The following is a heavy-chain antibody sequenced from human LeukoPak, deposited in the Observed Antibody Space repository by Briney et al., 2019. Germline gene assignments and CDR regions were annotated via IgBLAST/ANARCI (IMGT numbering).Heavy chain of an antibody. CDR1: GFTLSYYW. Sequence: GGPLRLSCAASGFTLSYYWMTWVRRAPGKGLEWVANIMQDGSEKYYVDSVKGRFTISRDNAKNSLYLQMNSLRAEDTAVYYCARHSAGYTTFFDYWGQGTLVTVSS. CDR3: ARHSAGYTTFFDY. CDR2: IMQDGSEK. J-gene: IGHJ4*02. D-gene: IGHD5-24*01. V-gene: IGHV3-7*04.